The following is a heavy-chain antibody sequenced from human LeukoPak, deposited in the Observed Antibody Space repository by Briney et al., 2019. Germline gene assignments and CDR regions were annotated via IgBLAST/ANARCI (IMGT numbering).Heavy chain of an antibody. D-gene: IGHD6-19*01. J-gene: IGHJ2*01. Sequence: GGSLRLSCAASEFTFSDYWVTWVRQAPGKGLEWVANIKQDGSEKSYVDSVKGRFTISRDNAKNSLYLQTSSLRVEDTAVYYCARLSPVSVIAVSYWYFDLWGRGTLVTVSS. CDR3: ARLSPVSVIAVSYWYFDL. CDR2: IKQDGSEK. V-gene: IGHV3-7*01. CDR1: EFTFSDYW.